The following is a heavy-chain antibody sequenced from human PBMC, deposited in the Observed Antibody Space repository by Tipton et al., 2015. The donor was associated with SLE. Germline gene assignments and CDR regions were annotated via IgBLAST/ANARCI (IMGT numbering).Heavy chain of an antibody. J-gene: IGHJ4*02. V-gene: IGHV4-34*01. CDR2: INHSGST. CDR3: VRLRSKVLIDY. Sequence: TLSLTCAVYGGSFSGYYWNWIRQPPGKGLEWIGEINHSGSTNYNPSLKSRVTISVDTSKNQFSLEVRSVTAADTAVYYCVRLRSKVLIDYWGQGTLVTVSS. CDR1: GGSFSGYY. D-gene: IGHD2-8*01.